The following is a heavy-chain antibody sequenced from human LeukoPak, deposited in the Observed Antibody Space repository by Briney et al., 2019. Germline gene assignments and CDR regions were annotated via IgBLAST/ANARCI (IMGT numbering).Heavy chain of an antibody. CDR1: GFTFSSYA. CDR2: ISGSGGSA. D-gene: IGHD3-10*01. CDR3: AKDSGGVLWFGDFDPRY. Sequence: GGSLRLSCAASGFTFSSYAMSWVRQAPGKGLEWVSAISGSGGSAYYADSVKGRFTISRDNSKNTLYLQMNSLRAEDTAVYYCAKDSGGVLWFGDFDPRYWGQGTLVTVSS. V-gene: IGHV3-23*01. J-gene: IGHJ4*02.